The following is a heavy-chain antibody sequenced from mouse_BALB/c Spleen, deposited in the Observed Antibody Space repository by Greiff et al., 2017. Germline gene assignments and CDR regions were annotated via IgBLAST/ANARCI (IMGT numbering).Heavy chain of an antibody. Sequence: EVQVVESGGGLVQPGGSRKLSCAASGFTFSSFGMHWVRQAPEKGLEWVAYISSGSSTIYYADTVKGRFTISRDNPKNTLFLQMTSLRSEDTAMYYCARGLWSYAMDYWGQGTSVTVSS. CDR3: ARGLWSYAMDY. V-gene: IGHV5-17*02. J-gene: IGHJ4*01. CDR1: GFTFSSFG. CDR2: ISSGSSTI. D-gene: IGHD1-1*02.